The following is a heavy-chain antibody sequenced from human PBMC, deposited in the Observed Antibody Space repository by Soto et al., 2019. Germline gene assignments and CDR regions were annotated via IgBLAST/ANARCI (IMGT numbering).Heavy chain of an antibody. V-gene: IGHV3-33*01. CDR3: ARSGPLYSNYADYQYYAMDL. CDR2: IWFDGSNK. Sequence: LRLSCAASGFTFNSYGMHWVRQAPGKGLEWVAVIWFDGSNKYYGDSVKGRFTISRDNSKNTLHLQMSSLRAEDTAVYYCARSGPLYSNYADYQYYAMDLWGKGTTVTVSA. CDR1: GFTFNSYG. D-gene: IGHD4-4*01. J-gene: IGHJ6*04.